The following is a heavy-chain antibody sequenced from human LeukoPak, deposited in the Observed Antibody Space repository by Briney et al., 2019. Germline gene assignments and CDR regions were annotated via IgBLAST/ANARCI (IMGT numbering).Heavy chain of an antibody. J-gene: IGHJ4*02. D-gene: IGHD1-26*01. CDR1: GGSFSGYY. V-gene: IGHV4-34*01. CDR3: ARGGYGSYYPRSHFDY. Sequence: SETLSLTCAVYGGSFSGYYWSWVRQPPGKGLEWLGEINHSGSTNYNPSLKSRVTISVDTSKNQFSLKLSSVTAADTAVYYCARGGYGSYYPRSHFDYWGQGTLVTVSS. CDR2: INHSGST.